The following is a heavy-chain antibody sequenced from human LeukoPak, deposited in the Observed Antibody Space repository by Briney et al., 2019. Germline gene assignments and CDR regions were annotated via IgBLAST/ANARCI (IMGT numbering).Heavy chain of an antibody. CDR3: ARAYGSRTPPLGY. J-gene: IGHJ4*02. Sequence: GASVKVSCKASGYTFTSYGISWVRQAPGQGLEWMGWISAYNGNTNYAQKLQGRVTMTRNTSISTAYMELSSLRSEDTAVYYCARAYGSRTPPLGYWGQGTLVTVSS. CDR2: ISAYNGNT. V-gene: IGHV1-18*01. D-gene: IGHD3-10*01. CDR1: GYTFTSYG.